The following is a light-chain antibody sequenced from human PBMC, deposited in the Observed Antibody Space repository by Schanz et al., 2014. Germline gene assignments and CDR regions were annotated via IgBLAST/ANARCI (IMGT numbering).Light chain of an antibody. CDR3: SSYAGSNNLYV. Sequence: QSALTQPPSASGSPGQSITISCTATSSDVGRYNLVSWYQQHPGKAPKLMIYDVYNRPSGVSNRFSASKSGNTASLTISGLQAEDEADYYCSSYAGSNNLYVFGTGTKLTVL. V-gene: IGLV2-14*03. J-gene: IGLJ1*01. CDR2: DVY. CDR1: SSDVGRYNL.